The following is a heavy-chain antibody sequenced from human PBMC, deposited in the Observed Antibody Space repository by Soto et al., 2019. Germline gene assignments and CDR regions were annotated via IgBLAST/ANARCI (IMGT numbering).Heavy chain of an antibody. CDR2: IYYGGTT. Sequence: PSETLSLTCTVSGGSLRPNYWSWIRQPPGKGLEWIGYIYYGGTTTNNPSLNSRVATSVDTSKNQFSLKLSSVTAADTAVYYCARHARGDILTGYNWFDPWGQGTLVTVSS. D-gene: IGHD3-9*01. CDR3: ARHARGDILTGYNWFDP. V-gene: IGHV4-59*08. J-gene: IGHJ5*02. CDR1: GGSLRPNY.